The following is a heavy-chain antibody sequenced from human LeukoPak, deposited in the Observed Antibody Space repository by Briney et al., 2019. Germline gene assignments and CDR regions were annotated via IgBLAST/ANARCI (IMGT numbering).Heavy chain of an antibody. CDR1: GGSISSYY. V-gene: IGHV4-4*07. CDR2: IYTSGST. CDR3: ASHGDLNYGSGSYYKGIDAFDI. J-gene: IGHJ3*02. D-gene: IGHD3-10*01. Sequence: RPSETLSLTCTVSGGSISSYYWSWIRQPAGKGLEWIGRIYTSGSTNYNPSLKSRVTMSVDTSKKQFSLKLSSVTAADTAVYYCASHGDLNYGSGSYYKGIDAFDIWGQGTMVTVSS.